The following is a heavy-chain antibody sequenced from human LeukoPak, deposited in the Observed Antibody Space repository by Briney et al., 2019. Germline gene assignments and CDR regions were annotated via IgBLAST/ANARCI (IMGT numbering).Heavy chain of an antibody. CDR1: GYTFINYG. Sequence: ASVKVSCKASGYTFINYGINRVRQAPGQGREWMGWISADNGNTNYAQSLQGRVTMTTATSTSTAYLEMRSLTSDDTAMYYCARDLDHYNGRFGGFGHDFWGQGTLVTVPS. CDR2: ISADNGNT. CDR3: ARDLDHYNGRFGGFGHDF. V-gene: IGHV1-18*01. D-gene: IGHD3-10*01. J-gene: IGHJ4*02.